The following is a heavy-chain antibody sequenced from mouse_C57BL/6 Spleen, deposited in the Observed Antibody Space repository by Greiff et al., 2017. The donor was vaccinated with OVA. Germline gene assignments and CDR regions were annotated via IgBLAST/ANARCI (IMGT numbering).Heavy chain of an antibody. CDR3: APIYDGYSYWYFDV. CDR2: INPSSGYT. Sequence: VQLKESGAELARPGASVKMSCKASGYTFTSYTMHWVKQRPGQGLEWIGYINPSSGYTKYNQKFKDKATLTADKSSSTAYMQLSSLTSEDSAVYYCAPIYDGYSYWYFDVWGTGTTVTVSS. J-gene: IGHJ1*03. D-gene: IGHD2-3*01. CDR1: GYTFTSYT. V-gene: IGHV1-4*01.